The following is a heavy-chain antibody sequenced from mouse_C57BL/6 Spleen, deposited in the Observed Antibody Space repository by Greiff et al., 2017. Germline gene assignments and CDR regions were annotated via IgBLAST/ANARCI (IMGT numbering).Heavy chain of an antibody. V-gene: IGHV1-81*01. CDR3: ARGLNGNYDY. J-gene: IGHJ2*01. Sequence: VHLVESGAELARPGASVKLSCTASGYTFTSYGISWVKQRTGQGLEWIGEIYPRSGNTYYNEKFKGKATLTADKSSSTAYMELRSLTSEDSAVYFCARGLNGNYDYWGQGTTLTVSS. CDR1: GYTFTSYG. CDR2: IYPRSGNT. D-gene: IGHD2-1*01.